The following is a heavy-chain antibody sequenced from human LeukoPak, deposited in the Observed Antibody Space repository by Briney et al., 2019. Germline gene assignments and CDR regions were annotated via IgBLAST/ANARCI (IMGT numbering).Heavy chain of an antibody. V-gene: IGHV4-34*01. CDR1: GRSFSGYY. CDR2: INHSGST. J-gene: IGHJ6*02. CDR3: ARGQIGPAAAGAYYYYYGMDV. D-gene: IGHD6-13*01. Sequence: SETLSLTCAVYGRSFSGYYWSWIRQPPGKGLEWIGEINHSGSTNYNPSLKSRVTISVDTSKNQFSLKLSSVTAADTAVYYCARGQIGPAAAGAYYYYYGMDVWGQGTTVTVSS.